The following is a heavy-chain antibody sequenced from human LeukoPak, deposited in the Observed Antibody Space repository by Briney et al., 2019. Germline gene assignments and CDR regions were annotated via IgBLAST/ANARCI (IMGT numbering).Heavy chain of an antibody. J-gene: IGHJ5*02. V-gene: IGHV4-30-4*08. CDR1: GGSISSSSYY. D-gene: IGHD6-19*01. Sequence: PSGTLSLTRTVSGGSISSSSYYWGWIRQPPGKGLEWIGYIYYSGSTYYNPSLKSRVTISVDTSKNQFSLKLSSVTAADTAVYYCARVPQQWLVPGWFDPWGQGTLVTVSS. CDR2: IYYSGST. CDR3: ARVPQQWLVPGWFDP.